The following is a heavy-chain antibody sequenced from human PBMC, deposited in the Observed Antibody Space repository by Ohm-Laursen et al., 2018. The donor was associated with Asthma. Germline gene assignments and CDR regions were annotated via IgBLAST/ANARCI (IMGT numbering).Heavy chain of an antibody. Sequence: ASVKVSCKASGYTFTSYGISWVRQAPGQGLEWMGWISAYNGNTNYAQKLQGRVTMTTDTSTSTAYMELRSLRSDDTAVYYCARGDSSGYYQNWFDPWGQGTLVTVSS. D-gene: IGHD3-22*01. CDR1: GYTFTSYG. J-gene: IGHJ5*02. V-gene: IGHV1-18*01. CDR3: ARGDSSGYYQNWFDP. CDR2: ISAYNGNT.